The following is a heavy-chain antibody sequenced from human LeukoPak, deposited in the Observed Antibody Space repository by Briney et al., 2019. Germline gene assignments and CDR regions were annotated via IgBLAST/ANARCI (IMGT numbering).Heavy chain of an antibody. V-gene: IGHV1-2*02. CDR2: INPNSGGT. Sequence: ASVKVSCKASGYTFTGYYMHWVRQAPGQGLEWMGWINPNSGGTNYAQKFQGRVTMTRDTSISTAYMELSRLRSDDTAVYYCARDRIPAAMLDFDYWGQGTLVTVSS. CDR1: GYTFTGYY. CDR3: ARDRIPAAMLDFDY. D-gene: IGHD2-2*01. J-gene: IGHJ4*02.